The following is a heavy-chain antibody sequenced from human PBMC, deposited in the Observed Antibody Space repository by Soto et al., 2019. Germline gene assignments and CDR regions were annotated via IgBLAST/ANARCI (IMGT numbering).Heavy chain of an antibody. CDR1: GGTFSTYA. CDR3: ASGIQLWLRRINTGYSG. Sequence: QVQLVQSGAEVKKPESSVKVSCKAPGGTFSTYAISWVRQVPGQGLEWMRGIIPMFGTANYAQRFQDRVTITADESTNTVYMELSSLRSEDTAVYFCASGIQLWLRRINTGYSGWGQGTLVTVSS. J-gene: IGHJ4*02. V-gene: IGHV1-69*12. D-gene: IGHD5-18*01. CDR2: IIPMFGTA.